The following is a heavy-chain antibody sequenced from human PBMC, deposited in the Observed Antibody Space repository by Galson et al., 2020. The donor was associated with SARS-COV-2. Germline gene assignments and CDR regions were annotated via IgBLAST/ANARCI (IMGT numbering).Heavy chain of an antibody. CDR1: GFTFSDYS. V-gene: IGHV3-11*01. D-gene: IGHD3-3*01. Sequence: GESLKISCPASGFTFSDYSMNWIRQAPGKGLEWISYISSSGDAAHYADSVKGRFTLSRDNAKKSLYLQMNSLRADDTAVYYCARDRYYDFAFHRDVWGKGTSVTVSS. CDR3: ARDRYYDFAFHRDV. J-gene: IGHJ6*03. CDR2: ISSSGDAA.